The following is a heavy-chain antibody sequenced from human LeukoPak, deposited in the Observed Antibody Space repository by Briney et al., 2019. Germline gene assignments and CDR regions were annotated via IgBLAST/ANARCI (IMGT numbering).Heavy chain of an antibody. J-gene: IGHJ4*02. Sequence: GASVKVSCKASGGTFSSYAISWVRQAPGQGLEWMGGIIPIFGTANYAQKFQGRVTITTDESTSTAYMELNSLRSEDTAVYFCARAPYPYYYDSSGYYYVYWGQGTLVTVSS. CDR3: ARAPYPYYYDSSGYYYVY. CDR1: GGTFSSYA. V-gene: IGHV1-69*05. D-gene: IGHD3-22*01. CDR2: IIPIFGTA.